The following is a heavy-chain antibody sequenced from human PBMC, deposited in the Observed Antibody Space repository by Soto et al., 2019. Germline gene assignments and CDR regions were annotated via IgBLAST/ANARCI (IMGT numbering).Heavy chain of an antibody. D-gene: IGHD6-19*01. J-gene: IGHJ6*02. CDR1: GFTFSSYG. V-gene: IGHV3-30*18. CDR2: ISYDGSNK. Sequence: QVQLVESGGGVVQPGRSLRLSCAASGFTFSSYGMHWVRQAPGKGLEWVAVISYDGSNKYYADSVKGRFTISRDNSKNTLDLQMNRLRAEDTAVYYCAKDEGYSSGWYVIGYYYGMDVWGQGTTVTVSS. CDR3: AKDEGYSSGWYVIGYYYGMDV.